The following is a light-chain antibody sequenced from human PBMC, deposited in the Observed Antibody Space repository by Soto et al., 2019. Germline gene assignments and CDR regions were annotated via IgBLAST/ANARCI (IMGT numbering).Light chain of an antibody. Sequence: QSALTQPASVSGSPGQSITISCTGTSSDVGGYNYVSWYQHHPGKAPKLMIYGVSDRPSGVSNRFSGSKSGNTASLTISGLQAADEADYYCSSYTSSSTLDYVFGTGTKVTVL. J-gene: IGLJ1*01. CDR1: SSDVGGYNY. V-gene: IGLV2-14*01. CDR3: SSYTSSSTLDYV. CDR2: GVS.